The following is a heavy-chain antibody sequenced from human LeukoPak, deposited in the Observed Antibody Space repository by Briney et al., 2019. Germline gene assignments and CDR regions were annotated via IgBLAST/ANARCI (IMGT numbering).Heavy chain of an antibody. J-gene: IGHJ6*02. D-gene: IGHD3-10*01. CDR3: AKLHYYGSGSYYTFPDPDMDV. CDR1: GGYISSYY. CDR2: IYYSGST. V-gene: IGHV4-59*08. Sequence: PSETLSLTCTVSGGYISSYYWSWIRQPPGKGLEWIGYIYYSGSTNYNPSLKSRVAISVDTSKNQFSLKLSSVTAADTAVYYCAKLHYYGSGSYYTFPDPDMDVWGQGTTVTVSS.